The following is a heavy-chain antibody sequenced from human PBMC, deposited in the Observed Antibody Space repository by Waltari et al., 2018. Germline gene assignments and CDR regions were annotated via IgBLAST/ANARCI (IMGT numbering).Heavy chain of an antibody. CDR1: GDSISSSSYY. CDR2: MYYGGST. CDR3: VRHARTTSGGKHFDH. V-gene: IGHV4-39*01. D-gene: IGHD2-15*01. Sequence: QLQLQESGPGLVKASETLSLTCTVSGDSISSSSYYWGWVRQPPGKGLEWIGNMYYGGSTYDNPSLKVRVTISGDTSKSQFSLKLSSVTAADTSMYYCVRHARTTSGGKHFDHWGQGMLVTVSP. J-gene: IGHJ4*02.